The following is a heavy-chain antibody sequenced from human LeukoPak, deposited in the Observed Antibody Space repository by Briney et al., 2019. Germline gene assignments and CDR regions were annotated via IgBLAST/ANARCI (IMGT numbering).Heavy chain of an antibody. CDR3: AKDQYSSSWFDY. V-gene: IGHV3-23*01. CDR2: ISGSGGST. Sequence: GGSLRLSCAASGFTFSSYAMSWVRQAPGKGLEWVSAISGSGGSTYYADSVKGRFTVSRDNSKNTLYLQMNSLRAEDTAVYYCAKDQYSSSWFDYWGQGTLVTVSS. J-gene: IGHJ4*02. CDR1: GFTFSSYA. D-gene: IGHD6-13*01.